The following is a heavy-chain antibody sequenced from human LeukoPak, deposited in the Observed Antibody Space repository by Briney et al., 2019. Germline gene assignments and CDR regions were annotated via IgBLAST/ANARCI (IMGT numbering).Heavy chain of an antibody. J-gene: IGHJ4*02. D-gene: IGHD6-19*01. CDR3: AREGGSGWYDY. CDR2: IYSGGST. CDR1: GFTVSSND. Sequence: GGSLRLSCAASGFTVSSNDMTWVRQAPGRGLEWVSLIYSGGSTLYADSVMGRFSIYRDNSRNTLYLQMSSLRAGDTAVYYCAREGGSGWYDYWGQGTLVTVSS. V-gene: IGHV3-66*01.